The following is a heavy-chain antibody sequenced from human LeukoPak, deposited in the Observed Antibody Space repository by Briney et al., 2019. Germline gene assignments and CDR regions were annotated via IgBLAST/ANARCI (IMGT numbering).Heavy chain of an antibody. CDR1: GFTVGSNY. J-gene: IGHJ4*02. V-gene: IGHV3-21*01. CDR2: ISSSRSYI. D-gene: IGHD6-13*01. Sequence: PGGSLRLSCAASGFTVGSNYMSWVRQAPGKGLEWVSFISSSRSYIYYADSVKGRFTISRDNAKNSLYLQMNSLRAEDTAVYYCARFIAAPYYFDYWGRGTLVTVSS. CDR3: ARFIAAPYYFDY.